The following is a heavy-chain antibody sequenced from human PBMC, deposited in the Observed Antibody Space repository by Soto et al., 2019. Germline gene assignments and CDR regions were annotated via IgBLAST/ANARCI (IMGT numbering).Heavy chain of an antibody. Sequence: QVQLVQSGAEXXKPGXXVXXXXKXSGGIFSTYAISWLRQAPGQGLEWMGGIIPLFGTPNYAQRFQGRVTITADESTSTAYMELIRLRSEDTAVYYCARDRDDYGSGNYYNRIDFWGQGTLVTVSS. CDR2: IIPLFGTP. J-gene: IGHJ4*02. V-gene: IGHV1-69*01. CDR1: GGIFSTYA. D-gene: IGHD3-10*01. CDR3: ARDRDDYGSGNYYNRIDF.